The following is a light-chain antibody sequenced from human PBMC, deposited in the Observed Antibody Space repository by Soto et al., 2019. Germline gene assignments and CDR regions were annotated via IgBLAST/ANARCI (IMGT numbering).Light chain of an antibody. J-gene: IGKJ2*01. CDR3: QQYNNLPPDT. Sequence: EIILTQSPASLSVSPGERATLSCRASQSVNNNLAWYQQKPGQAPRLLIYGASTRATGIPGRFRGSGSGTEFTLAITSLQSEDFAVYCCQQYNNLPPDTFGQGTKLEIK. V-gene: IGKV3-15*01. CDR2: GAS. CDR1: QSVNNN.